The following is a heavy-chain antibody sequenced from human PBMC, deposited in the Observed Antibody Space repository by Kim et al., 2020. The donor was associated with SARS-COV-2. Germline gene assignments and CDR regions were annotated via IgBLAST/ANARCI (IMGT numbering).Heavy chain of an antibody. CDR2: IKEDGGDK. J-gene: IGHJ4*02. Sequence: GGSLRLSCASSKFTFRSYMMTWVRQAPGKGLEWVATIKEDGGDKYYVDSVKGRFTVSRDDAKNLLYLQMNSLRAEDTAVYYCATGTGSFWGQGTLVTVSS. D-gene: IGHD3-10*01. CDR1: KFTFRSYM. CDR3: ATGTGSF. V-gene: IGHV3-7*01.